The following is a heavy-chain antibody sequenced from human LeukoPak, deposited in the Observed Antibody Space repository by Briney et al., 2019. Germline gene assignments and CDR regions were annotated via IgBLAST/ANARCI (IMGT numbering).Heavy chain of an antibody. D-gene: IGHD3-10*01. CDR2: INHSGST. V-gene: IGHV4-34*01. J-gene: IGHJ4*02. Sequence: SETLSLTCAVSGGSFSGYYWSWIRQPPGKGLEWIAEINHSGSTNYTPSLKSRVTISVDTSKNQFSLKLSSGTAADTAVYYCGRGGAELGGRYYFDYWGQGTLVTVSS. CDR1: GGSFSGYY. CDR3: GRGGAELGGRYYFDY.